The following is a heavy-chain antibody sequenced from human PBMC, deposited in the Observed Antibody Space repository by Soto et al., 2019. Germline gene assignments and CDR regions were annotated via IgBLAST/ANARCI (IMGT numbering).Heavy chain of an antibody. V-gene: IGHV1-69*13. J-gene: IGHJ5*02. CDR1: GGTFSSYA. D-gene: IGHD6-19*01. CDR3: ATEGIAVAGTSWFDP. CDR2: IIPIFGTA. Sequence: SVKVSCKASGGTFSSYAISWVRQAPGQGLEWMGGIIPIFGTANYAQKFQGRVTITEDESTGTAYMELSSLRSEDTAVYYCATEGIAVAGTSWFDPWGQGTLVTSPQ.